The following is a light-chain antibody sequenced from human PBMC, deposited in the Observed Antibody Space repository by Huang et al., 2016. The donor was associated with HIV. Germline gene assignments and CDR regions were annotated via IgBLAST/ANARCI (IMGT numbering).Light chain of an antibody. CDR3: QQYYNTPFT. CDR2: WAS. V-gene: IGKV4-1*01. CDR1: QILLYRSNNKNY. J-gene: IGKJ3*01. Sequence: DIVMTQSPDSLAVSLGERAAINCKSSQILLYRSNNKNYLAWYQQKPGQPPKLLIYWASTRESGVPDRFSGSGSGTDFTRTISSLQAADVAVYYCQQYYNTPFTFGPGTKVDIK.